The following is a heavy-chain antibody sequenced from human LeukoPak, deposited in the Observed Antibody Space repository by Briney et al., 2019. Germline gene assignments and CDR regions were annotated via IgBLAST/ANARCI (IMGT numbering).Heavy chain of an antibody. CDR1: GFTLSSFT. CDR3: TKRRPSGSVTVDEY. V-gene: IGHV3-23*01. D-gene: IGHD2-21*02. Sequence: PGGSLRLSCTTSGFTLSSFTMSWVPQAPGKGLECVSSISYNSANKWHADSVKGRFTISRENTKNTLYLQMHSLRGDDTALYYCTKRRPSGSVTVDEYWGQGALVTVSS. J-gene: IGHJ4*02. CDR2: ISYNSANK.